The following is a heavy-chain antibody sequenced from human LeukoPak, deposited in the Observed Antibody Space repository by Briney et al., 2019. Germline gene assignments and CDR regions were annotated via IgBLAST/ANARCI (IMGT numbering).Heavy chain of an antibody. CDR2: MSSGGSF. J-gene: IGHJ4*02. D-gene: IGHD6-13*01. Sequence: PSETLSLTCIVSGVSIRSGDYYWGWIRQPPGKSLEWIGCMSSGGSFFYNPSLENRVTITVDTSKNQFSLKLISVTATDTAVYYCARGDDSSSWYVYFDYWGQGTLVTVSS. V-gene: IGHV4-39*07. CDR1: GVSIRSGDYY. CDR3: ARGDDSSSWYVYFDY.